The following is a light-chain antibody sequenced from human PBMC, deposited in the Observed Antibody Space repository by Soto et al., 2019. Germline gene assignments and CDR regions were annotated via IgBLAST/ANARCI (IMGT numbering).Light chain of an antibody. J-gene: IGKJ2*01. Sequence: EIVLPQSPGTLSLSPGERATLSCRASRSINSSYLDWYQPKPGQAPRLLIYGASSRATGIPDRGSGSGSGTDFTRTFSTLEPEDFAVEHWAHYGYSPNTFGLGTKLESK. CDR2: GAS. CDR1: RSINSSY. CDR3: AHYGYSPNT. V-gene: IGKV3-20*01.